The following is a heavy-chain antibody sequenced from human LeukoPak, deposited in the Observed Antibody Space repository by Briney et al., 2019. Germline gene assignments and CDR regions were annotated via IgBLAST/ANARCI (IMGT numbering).Heavy chain of an antibody. J-gene: IGHJ4*02. CDR2: INHSGST. CDR1: GGSFSGYY. Sequence: PSETLSLTCAVYGGSFSGYYWSWIRQPPGKGLEWIGEINHSGSTNYNPSLKSRVTISVDTSKNQFSLKLSSVTAADTAVYYCARHELYSSGWPGFDYWGQGTLVTVSS. V-gene: IGHV4-34*01. CDR3: ARHELYSSGWPGFDY. D-gene: IGHD6-19*01.